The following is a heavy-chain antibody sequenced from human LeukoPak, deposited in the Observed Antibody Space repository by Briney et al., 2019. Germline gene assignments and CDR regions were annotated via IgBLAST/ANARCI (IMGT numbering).Heavy chain of an antibody. V-gene: IGHV3-7*01. CDR3: ARAQWVGTTEGYFDY. Sequence: AGSLRLSCAASGFTSSGYWMSWVRQAPGRGREWVANIKKEGSEKFYVDFVKGRFTNSRDNARNSLYLHMNSLRAEDTALYYCARAQWVGTTEGYFDYWSQGTLVTVSS. CDR2: IKKEGSEK. J-gene: IGHJ4*02. CDR1: GFTSSGYW. D-gene: IGHD1-26*01.